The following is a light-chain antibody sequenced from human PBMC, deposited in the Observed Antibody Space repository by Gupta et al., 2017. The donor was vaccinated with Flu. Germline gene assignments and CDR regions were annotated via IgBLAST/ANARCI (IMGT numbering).Light chain of an antibody. CDR2: GAS. CDR1: QSVSSSY. J-gene: IGKJ1*01. V-gene: IGKV3-20*01. CDR3: QQDGSSPPWT. Sequence: EIVLTQSPGTLSLSPGEIATLSCRASQSVSSSYLAWYQQKPGQATRILIYGASRRATGIPERVRGSGSGTEFTLTISRRETEDLAVYYCQQDGSSPPWTFGQGTKVEIK.